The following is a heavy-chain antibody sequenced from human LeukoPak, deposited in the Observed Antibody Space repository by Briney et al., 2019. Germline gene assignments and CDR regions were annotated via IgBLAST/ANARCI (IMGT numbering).Heavy chain of an antibody. V-gene: IGHV4-34*01. CDR2: INHSGST. Sequence: SETLSLTCAVSGGSLSGYYWTWIRQPPGKGLEWIGEINHSGSTNYNPSLKSRVTISVDTSRKQFFLRLSSVTAADTAMYYCARGEVVAATGHFDYWGQGTLVTVSS. CDR3: ARGEVVAATGHFDY. CDR1: GGSLSGYY. D-gene: IGHD2-15*01. J-gene: IGHJ4*02.